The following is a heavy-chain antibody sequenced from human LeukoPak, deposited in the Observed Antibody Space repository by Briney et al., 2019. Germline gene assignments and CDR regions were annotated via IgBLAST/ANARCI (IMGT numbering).Heavy chain of an antibody. CDR1: GYSFTTYW. V-gene: IGHV5-51*01. J-gene: IGHJ4*02. Sequence: GASLQISCQGSGYSFTTYWIGWVRQMPGKGLEWMGIIYPGDSDSRYSPSFQGQVTMSADKSTSTAYLQWSSLKASDTAMYYCARHGPDYGGFDYWGQGTLVTVSS. CDR3: ARHGPDYGGFDY. D-gene: IGHD4-23*01. CDR2: IYPGDSDS.